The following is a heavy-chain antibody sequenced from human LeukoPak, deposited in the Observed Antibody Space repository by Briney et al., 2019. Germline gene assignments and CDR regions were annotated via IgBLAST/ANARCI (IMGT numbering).Heavy chain of an antibody. V-gene: IGHV3-21*01. D-gene: IGHD2-21*02. Sequence: GGPLRLSCAASGILFRNYYMTWVRESPGKGVEWVSSIDCWSKYIHDIDSVKGRFTISRDNAKNSLYLQMNNLRAEDTAVYYCATFDGLTAISYWGQGSLVTVSS. CDR1: GILFRNYY. CDR3: ATFDGLTAISY. J-gene: IGHJ4*02. CDR2: IDCWSKYI.